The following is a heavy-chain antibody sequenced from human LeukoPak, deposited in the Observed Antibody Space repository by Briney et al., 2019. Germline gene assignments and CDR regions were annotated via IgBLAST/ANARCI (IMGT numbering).Heavy chain of an antibody. CDR2: IYTSGST. V-gene: IGHV4-61*02. J-gene: IGHJ5*02. Sequence: SETLSLTCTVSGGSISSGSYYWSWIRQPAGKGLEWIGRIYTSGSTNYNPSLKSRVTMSVDTSKNQFSLKLSSVTAADTAVYYCARGQGPTQLLSNWFDPWGQGTLVTVSS. CDR3: ARGQGPTQLLSNWFDP. CDR1: GGSISSGSYY. D-gene: IGHD2-2*01.